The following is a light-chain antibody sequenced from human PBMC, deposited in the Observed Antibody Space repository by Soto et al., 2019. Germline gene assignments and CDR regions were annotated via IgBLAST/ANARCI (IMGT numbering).Light chain of an antibody. Sequence: QSALTQPASVSGSPGQSITISCTGTSSDVGGYKSVSWYQQHPGKAPKLMIYDVSNRPSGVSNRFSGTKSGNTASLTISGLQAEDEADYYCSSYTSSSTSVVFGGGTKLTV. V-gene: IGLV2-14*01. CDR1: SSDVGGYKS. J-gene: IGLJ2*01. CDR3: SSYTSSSTSVV. CDR2: DVS.